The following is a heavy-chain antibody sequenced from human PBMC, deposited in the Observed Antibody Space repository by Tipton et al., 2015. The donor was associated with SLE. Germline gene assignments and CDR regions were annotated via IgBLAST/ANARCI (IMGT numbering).Heavy chain of an antibody. CDR3: ARDRGSLGAFDI. Sequence: TLSLTCTVSGGSISSGYYYWTWVRQPAGKGLEWIGHIYTSGSTNYNPSLKSRVTMSVDTSKNQFSLKLSSVTAADTAVYYCARDRGSLGAFDIWGQGAMVTVSS. J-gene: IGHJ3*02. CDR2: IYTSGST. CDR1: GGSISSGYYY. V-gene: IGHV4-61*09. D-gene: IGHD2-15*01.